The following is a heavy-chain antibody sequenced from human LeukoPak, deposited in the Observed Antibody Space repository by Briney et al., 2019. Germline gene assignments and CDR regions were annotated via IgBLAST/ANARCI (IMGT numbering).Heavy chain of an antibody. CDR3: ATAGGDGSRMGFDP. CDR2: ISADGSVT. J-gene: IGHJ5*02. Sequence: GGSLRLSCADSGFTFSRYWMHWVRQTPGKGLVWVSCISADGSVTRYADSVKGRFTISRDNTKSTLYLQMHTLRAEDTAVYYCATAGGDGSRMGFDPWGQGTLVTVSS. CDR1: GFTFSRYW. D-gene: IGHD2-15*01. V-gene: IGHV3-74*01.